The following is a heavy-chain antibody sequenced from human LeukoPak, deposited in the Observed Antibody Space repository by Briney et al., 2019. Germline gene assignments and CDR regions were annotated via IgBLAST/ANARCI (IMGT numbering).Heavy chain of an antibody. Sequence: SETLSLTCTVSGGSISSYYWSWIRQPPGKGLEWIGYIYYSGSTNYNPSLKSRVTISVDTSKNQFSLKLSSVTAADTAVYYCARARYYYDSSGYYSDYWGQGTLVTVSS. CDR3: ARARYYYDSSGYYSDY. V-gene: IGHV4-59*01. J-gene: IGHJ4*02. D-gene: IGHD3-22*01. CDR2: IYYSGST. CDR1: GGSISSYY.